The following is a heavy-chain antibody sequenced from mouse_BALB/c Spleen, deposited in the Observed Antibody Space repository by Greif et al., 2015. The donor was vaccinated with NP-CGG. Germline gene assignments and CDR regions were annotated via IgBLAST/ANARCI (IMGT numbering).Heavy chain of an antibody. CDR2: ISSGGST. V-gene: IGHV5-6-5*01. CDR3: ARVLLLRYYAMDY. CDR1: GFTFSSYA. Sequence: EVQRVESGGGLVKPGGSLKLSCAASGFTFSSYAMSWVRQTPEKRLEWVASISSGGSTYYPDSVKGRFTISRDNARNILYLQMSSLRSEDTAMYYCARVLLLRYYAMDYWGQGTSVTVSS. J-gene: IGHJ4*01. D-gene: IGHD1-1*01.